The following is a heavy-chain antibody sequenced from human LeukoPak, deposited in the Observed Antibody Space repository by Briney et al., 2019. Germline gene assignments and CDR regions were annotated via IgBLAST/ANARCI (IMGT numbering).Heavy chain of an antibody. CDR2: ISAYNGNT. CDR3: AREIRYYDSSGFYYTFDY. J-gene: IGHJ4*02. CDR1: GYTFTSYG. V-gene: IGHV1-18*01. Sequence: ASVKVSCKASGYTFTSYGISWVRQAPGQGLEWMGWISAYNGNTNYAQKLQGRVTMTTDTSTSTAYMEPRSLRSDDTAVYYCAREIRYYDSSGFYYTFDYWGQGTLVTVSS. D-gene: IGHD3-22*01.